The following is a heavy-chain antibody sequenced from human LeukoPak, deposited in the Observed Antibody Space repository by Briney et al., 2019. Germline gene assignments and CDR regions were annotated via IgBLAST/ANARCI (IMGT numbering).Heavy chain of an antibody. V-gene: IGHV3-74*01. D-gene: IGHD2/OR15-2a*01. Sequence: GGSLRLSCAASGFTFSNYWIHWVRQAPGKGLVWVSRINSDGSSTSYADSVKGRFTISRDITKNSVYLQMNSLRVEDTAVYYCARNRGVDYWGQGTLVTVSS. CDR1: GFTFSNYW. CDR2: INSDGSST. CDR3: ARNRGVDY. J-gene: IGHJ4*02.